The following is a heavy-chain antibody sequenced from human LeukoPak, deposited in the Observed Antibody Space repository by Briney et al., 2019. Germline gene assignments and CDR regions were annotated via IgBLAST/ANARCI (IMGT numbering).Heavy chain of an antibody. V-gene: IGHV3-33*01. J-gene: IGHJ4*02. CDR2: IWYDGSNK. D-gene: IGHD3-22*01. CDR1: GFTFSSYG. CDR3: ASLGNPHSSGYYPHY. Sequence: AGGSLRLSCAASGFTFSSYGMLWVRQAPGKGLEWVAVIWYDGSNKYYADSVKGRFTISRDNSKNTLYLQMNSLRAEDTAVYYCASLGNPHSSGYYPHYWGQGTLVTVSS.